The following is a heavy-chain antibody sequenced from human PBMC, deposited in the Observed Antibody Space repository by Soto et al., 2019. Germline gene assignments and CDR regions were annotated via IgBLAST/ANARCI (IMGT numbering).Heavy chain of an antibody. V-gene: IGHV1-69*13. J-gene: IGHJ6*02. CDR3: ARDRRSIAAPNYYYGMDV. D-gene: IGHD6-6*01. CDR2: IIPIFGTA. Sequence: SVKVSCKASGGTFSSYAISWVRQAPGQGLEWMGGIIPIFGTANYAQKFQGRVTITADESTSTAYMELSSLRSEDTAVYYCARDRRSIAAPNYYYGMDVRGQGTTVTVSS. CDR1: GGTFSSYA.